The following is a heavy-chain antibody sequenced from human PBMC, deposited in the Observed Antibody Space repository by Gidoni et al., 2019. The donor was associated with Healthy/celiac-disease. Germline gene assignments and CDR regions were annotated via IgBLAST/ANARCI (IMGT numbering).Heavy chain of an antibody. CDR2: IYWNDDK. J-gene: IGHJ4*02. CDR3: AHRPVEGTAMVRFDY. D-gene: IGHD5-18*01. CDR1: GFSLSTSGVG. V-gene: IGHV2-5*01. Sequence: QITLKESGPTLVKPTQTLTLTCTFSGFSLSTSGVGVGWIRQPPGKALEWLALIYWNDDKRYSPSLKSRLTITKDTSKNQVVLTMTNMDPVDTATYYCAHRPVEGTAMVRFDYWGQGTLVTVSS.